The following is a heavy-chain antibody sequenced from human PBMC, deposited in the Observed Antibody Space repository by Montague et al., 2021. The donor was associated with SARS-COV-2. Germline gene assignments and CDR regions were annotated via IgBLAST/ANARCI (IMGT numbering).Heavy chain of an antibody. CDR3: ARQEPTVVVVAAARGWFDP. D-gene: IGHD2-15*01. Sequence: SETLSLTCTVSGGSISSSSYYWGWIRQPPGKGLEWIGSIYYSGSTYYNPSLKSRVTMSVDTSKNQFSLKLSSVTAADTAVYYCARQEPTVVVVAAARGWFDPWGQGTLVTVSS. CDR2: IYYSGST. CDR1: GGSISSSSYY. V-gene: IGHV4-39*01. J-gene: IGHJ5*02.